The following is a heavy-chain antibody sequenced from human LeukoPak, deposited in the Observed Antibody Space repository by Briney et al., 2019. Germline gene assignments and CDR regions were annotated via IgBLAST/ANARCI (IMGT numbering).Heavy chain of an antibody. V-gene: IGHV3-33*01. CDR3: ARPRGSSGPPNY. J-gene: IGHJ4*02. CDR1: GFTFSSYG. D-gene: IGHD6-19*01. Sequence: PGGSLRLSCAASGFTFSSYGMHWVRQAPGKGLEWVAVIWYDGSNKYYADSVKGRFTTSRDNSKNTLYLQMNSLRAEDTAVYYCARPRGSSGPPNYWGQGTLVTVSS. CDR2: IWYDGSNK.